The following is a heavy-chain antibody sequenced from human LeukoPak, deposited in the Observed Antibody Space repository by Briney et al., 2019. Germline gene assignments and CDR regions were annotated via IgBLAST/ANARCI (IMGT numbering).Heavy chain of an antibody. J-gene: IGHJ5*02. Sequence: NPSETLSLTCTASGGSISSYYWSWIRQPPGKGLEWIGYIHSSGSTSYSPSLKSRVTFSVDTSKNHFSLNLTSVTAADTAVYYCARFTPQGYGWGGYNRFDPWGQGTLVTVSS. CDR3: ARFTPQGYGWGGYNRFDP. CDR1: GGSISSYY. CDR2: IHSSGST. V-gene: IGHV4-59*01. D-gene: IGHD3-16*01.